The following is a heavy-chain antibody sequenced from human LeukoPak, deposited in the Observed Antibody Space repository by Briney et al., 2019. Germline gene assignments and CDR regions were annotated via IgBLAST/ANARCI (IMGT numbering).Heavy chain of an antibody. CDR3: ARGCSSTSLDY. V-gene: IGHV3-30-3*01. J-gene: IGHJ4*02. D-gene: IGHD2-2*01. CDR1: GFTFSSYA. Sequence: GGSLRLSCAASGFTFSSYAMHWVRQAPGKGLEWVAVISYDGSNKYYADSVKGRFTISRDNSKNTLYLQMNSLRAEDTAVYYCARGCSSTSLDYWGQGTLVTVSS. CDR2: ISYDGSNK.